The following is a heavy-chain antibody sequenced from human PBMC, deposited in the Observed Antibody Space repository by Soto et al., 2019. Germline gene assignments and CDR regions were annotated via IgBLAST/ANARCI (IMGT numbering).Heavy chain of an antibody. CDR2: IYSGGST. D-gene: IGHD2-21*01. CDR3: ARDQTVISLAY. Sequence: GGSLRLSCAASGFTVSSNYMSWVRQAPGKGLEWVSVIYSGGSTYYADSVEGRFTISRDNSKNTLYLQMNSLRAEDTAVYYCARDQTVISLAYWGQGTLVTVSS. CDR1: GFTVSSNY. V-gene: IGHV3-66*01. J-gene: IGHJ4*02.